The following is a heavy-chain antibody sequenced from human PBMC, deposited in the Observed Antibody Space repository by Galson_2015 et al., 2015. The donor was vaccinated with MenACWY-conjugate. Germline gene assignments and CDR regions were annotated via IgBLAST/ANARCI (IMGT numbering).Heavy chain of an antibody. CDR1: GFTFSSYA. V-gene: IGHV3-23*01. CDR2: IGASSGNT. CDR3: AKDRGSGTAGSYLMDV. J-gene: IGHJ6*02. D-gene: IGHD3-10*01. Sequence: SLRLSCAASGFTFSSYAMSWLRQAPGKGLEWVSAIGASSGNTYYADSVKGRCTISRDNSKNTLYLQMNSLRAEDTAVYYCAKDRGSGTAGSYLMDVWGQGTTVTVSS.